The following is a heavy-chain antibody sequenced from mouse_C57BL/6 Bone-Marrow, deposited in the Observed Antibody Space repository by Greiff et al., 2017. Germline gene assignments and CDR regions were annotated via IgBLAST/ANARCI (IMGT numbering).Heavy chain of an antibody. CDR2: IDPSDSYT. J-gene: IGHJ4*01. V-gene: IGHV1-69*01. CDR3: ASLDAYLPFYAMDY. Sequence: QVQLQQPGAELVMPGASVKLSCKASGYTFTSYWMHWVKQRPGQGLEWIGEIDPSDSYTNYNQKFKGKSTLTVDKSSSTAYMQLSSLTSEDSAVYYCASLDAYLPFYAMDYWGQGTSVTVSS. D-gene: IGHD2-1*01. CDR1: GYTFTSYW.